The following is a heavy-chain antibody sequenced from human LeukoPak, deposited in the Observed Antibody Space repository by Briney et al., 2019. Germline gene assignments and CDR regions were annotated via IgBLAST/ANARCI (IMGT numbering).Heavy chain of an antibody. CDR1: GCTFSDYY. J-gene: IGHJ3*02. D-gene: IGHD2-21*01. CDR3: ARVIADDDAFDI. Sequence: PGGSLRLSCAASGCTFSDYYMSWIRQAPGKGLEWVSYISSSGSTIYYADSVKGRFTISRDNAKNSLYLQMNSLRAEDTAVYYCARVIADDDAFDIWGQGTMVTVSS. CDR2: ISSSGSTI. V-gene: IGHV3-11*04.